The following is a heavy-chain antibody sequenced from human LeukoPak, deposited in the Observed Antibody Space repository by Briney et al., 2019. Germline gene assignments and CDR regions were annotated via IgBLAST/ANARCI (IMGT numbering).Heavy chain of an antibody. D-gene: IGHD3-22*01. J-gene: IGHJ5*02. CDR1: GYTFTSYG. Sequence: ASVKVSCKASGYTFTSYGISWVRQAPGQGLEWMGWISAYNGNTNYAQKLQGRVTMTTDASTSTAYMELSSLRSEDTAVYYCARGGGYDSSGYYARYNWFDPWGQGTLVTVSS. CDR3: ARGGGYDSSGYYARYNWFDP. V-gene: IGHV1-18*01. CDR2: ISAYNGNT.